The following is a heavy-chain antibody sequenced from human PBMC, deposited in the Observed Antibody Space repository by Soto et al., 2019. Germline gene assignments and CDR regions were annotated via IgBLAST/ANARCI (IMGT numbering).Heavy chain of an antibody. CDR3: ARTNARYCSGGSGYSDY. CDR1: GFTFSSYS. Sequence: GGSLRLSCAASGFTFSSYSMNWVRQAPGKGLEWVSYISSSSSTIYYADSVKGRFTISRDNAKNSLYLQMNSLRDEDRAVYYCARTNARYCSGGSGYSDYWGQGTLVTVSS. J-gene: IGHJ4*02. V-gene: IGHV3-48*02. D-gene: IGHD2-15*01. CDR2: ISSSSSTI.